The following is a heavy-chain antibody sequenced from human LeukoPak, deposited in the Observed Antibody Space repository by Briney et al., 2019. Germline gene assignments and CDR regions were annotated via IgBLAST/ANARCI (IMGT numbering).Heavy chain of an antibody. CDR3: ARGPVYDILTGYYNRIQDFDY. D-gene: IGHD3-9*01. CDR1: GGSFSGYY. CDR2: INHSGST. J-gene: IGHJ4*02. V-gene: IGHV4-34*01. Sequence: SSETLSLTCAVYGGSFSGYYWSWIRQPPGKGLEWIGEINHSGSTNYNPSLKSRVTISVDTSKNQFSLKLSSVTAADTAVYYCARGPVYDILTGYYNRIQDFDYWGQGTLVTVSS.